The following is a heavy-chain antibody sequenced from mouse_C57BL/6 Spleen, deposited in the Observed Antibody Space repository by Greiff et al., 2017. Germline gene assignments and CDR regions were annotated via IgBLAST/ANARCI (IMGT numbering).Heavy chain of an antibody. Sequence: EVHLVESGGGLVQPGGSMKLSCVASGFTFSNYWMNWVRQSPEKGLEWVAQIRLKSDNYATHYAESVKRRFTISRDDSKSSVYLQMNNLRAEDTGIYYCTGFTTEFAYWGQGTLVTVSA. D-gene: IGHD1-1*01. CDR1: GFTFSNYW. V-gene: IGHV6-3*01. CDR3: TGFTTEFAY. CDR2: IRLKSDNYAT. J-gene: IGHJ3*01.